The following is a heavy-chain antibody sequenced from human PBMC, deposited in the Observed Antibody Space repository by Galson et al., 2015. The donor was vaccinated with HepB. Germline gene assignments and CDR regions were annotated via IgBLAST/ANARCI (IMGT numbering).Heavy chain of an antibody. CDR2: INPSGGST. D-gene: IGHD3-22*01. Sequence: SVKVSCKASGYTFTSYYMHWVRQAPGQGLEWMGIINPSGGSTSYAQKFQGRVTMTRDTSTSTVCMELSSLRSEDTAVYYCARGGYYYDSSGYYALPTDPWGQGTLVTVSS. V-gene: IGHV1-46*01. CDR3: ARGGYYYDSSGYYALPTDP. CDR1: GYTFTSYY. J-gene: IGHJ5*02.